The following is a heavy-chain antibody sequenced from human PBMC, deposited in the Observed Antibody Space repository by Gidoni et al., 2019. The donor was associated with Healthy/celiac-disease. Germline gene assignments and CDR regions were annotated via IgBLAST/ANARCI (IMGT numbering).Heavy chain of an antibody. V-gene: IGHV1-3*01. Sequence: QVQLVQSGAEVKKPGASVKVSCKASGYPFTSYAMHWVRQAPGQRLEWMGGINAGHGNTKYSQKFQGRVTITRDTSASTAYMELSSLRSEDTAVYYCASGPTKWLRPYYYYYGMDVWGQGTTVTVSS. CDR2: INAGHGNT. D-gene: IGHD5-12*01. J-gene: IGHJ6*02. CDR3: ASGPTKWLRPYYYYYGMDV. CDR1: GYPFTSYA.